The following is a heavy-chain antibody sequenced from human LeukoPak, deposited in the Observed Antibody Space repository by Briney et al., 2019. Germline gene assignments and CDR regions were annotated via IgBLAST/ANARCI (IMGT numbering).Heavy chain of an antibody. CDR3: ARDATRGYYYYGMDV. V-gene: IGHV3-7*01. CDR1: GFTFSSFW. Sequence: GGSLRPSCGASGFTFSSFWMTWVRQAPGQGLEWVANINPAGSTTDYVDSVRGRFTISRDNAKNSLYLQMNSLRAEDTAVYYCARDATRGYYYYGMDVWGQGTTVTVSS. CDR2: INPAGSTT. D-gene: IGHD2-15*01. J-gene: IGHJ6*02.